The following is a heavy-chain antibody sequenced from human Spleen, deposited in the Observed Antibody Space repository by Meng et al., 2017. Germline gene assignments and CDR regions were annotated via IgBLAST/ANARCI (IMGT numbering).Heavy chain of an antibody. Sequence: QVQLQESGPGLVKPSQTLSLTCTVSGGPISSGAYYWNWIRQPPGKGLEWIGYIYYTGTTDYNPSLKSLVTISMDTSKSQFSLRLSSVTAADTAVYYCARGAGPTDSYFDHWGQGILVTVSS. CDR2: IYYTGTT. D-gene: IGHD4-17*01. V-gene: IGHV4-31*01. CDR3: ARGAGPTDSYFDH. CDR1: GGPISSGAYY. J-gene: IGHJ4*02.